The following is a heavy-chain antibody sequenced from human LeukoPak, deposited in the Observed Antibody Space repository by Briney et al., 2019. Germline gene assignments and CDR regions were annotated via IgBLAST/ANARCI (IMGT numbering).Heavy chain of an antibody. CDR3: AREGAVAGYVDY. Sequence: SETLSLTCTVSGGSISSYYWSWIRQPPGKGLEWIGYIYYSGSTNYNPSLESRVTISVDTSKNQFSLKLSSVTAADTAVYYCAREGAVAGYVDYWGQGTLVTVSS. CDR2: IYYSGST. CDR1: GGSISSYY. D-gene: IGHD6-19*01. J-gene: IGHJ4*02. V-gene: IGHV4-59*01.